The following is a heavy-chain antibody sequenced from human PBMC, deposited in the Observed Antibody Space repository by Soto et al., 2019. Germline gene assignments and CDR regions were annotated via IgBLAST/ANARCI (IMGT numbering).Heavy chain of an antibody. D-gene: IGHD1-26*01. J-gene: IGHJ5*02. CDR2: MNPNSGNT. CDR3: ARTLVGAYFWFDP. V-gene: IGHV1-8*01. CDR1: GYTFTSYD. Sequence: ASVKVSCTASGYTFTSYDINWVRQATGQGLEWMGWMNPNSGNTGYAQKFQGRVTMTRNTSISTAYMELSSLRSEDTAVYYCARTLVGAYFWFDPWGQGTLVTVSS.